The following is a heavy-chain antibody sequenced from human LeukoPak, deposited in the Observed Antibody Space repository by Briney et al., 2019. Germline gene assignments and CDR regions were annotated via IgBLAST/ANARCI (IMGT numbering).Heavy chain of an antibody. V-gene: IGHV4-4*02. CDR3: ARDTYYYDSSGTQGGFDP. Sequence: SETLSLTCAVSGGSITYSNWWSWVRQPPGKGLEWIGEIHDDGGFHCNPLLKGRVAMSMDRSQNQFSLRLSSVTAADTAVYYCARDTYYYDSSGTQGGFDPWGQGTLVTVSS. D-gene: IGHD3-22*01. J-gene: IGHJ5*02. CDR1: GGSITYSNW. CDR2: IHDDGGF.